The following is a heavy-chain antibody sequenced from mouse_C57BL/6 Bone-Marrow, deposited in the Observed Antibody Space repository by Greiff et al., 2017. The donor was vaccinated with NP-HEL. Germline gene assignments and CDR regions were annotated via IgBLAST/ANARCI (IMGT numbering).Heavy chain of an antibody. D-gene: IGHD2-4*01. V-gene: IGHV6-3*01. CDR1: GFTFSNYW. CDR3: TGEALSYYDYSWFAY. J-gene: IGHJ3*01. Sequence: EVMLVESGGGLVQPGGSMKLSCVASGFTFSNYWMNWVRQSPEKGLEWVAQIRLKSDNYATHYAESVKGRFTISRDDSKSSVYLQMNNLRAEDTGIYYCTGEALSYYDYSWFAYWGQGTLVTVSA. CDR2: IRLKSDNYAT.